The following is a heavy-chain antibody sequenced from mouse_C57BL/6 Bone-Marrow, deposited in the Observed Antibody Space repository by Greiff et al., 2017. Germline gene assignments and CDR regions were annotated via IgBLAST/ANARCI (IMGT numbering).Heavy chain of an antibody. CDR3: ARRGYDYGFAY. CDR2: IYPRSGNT. J-gene: IGHJ3*01. Sequence: QVQLQQSEAELARPGASVKLSCKASGYTFTSYGISWVKQRTGQGLEWIGEIYPRSGNTYYNEKFKGKATLTADKSSSTAYMELRSLTSEDSAVYFCARRGYDYGFAYWGQGTLVTVSA. V-gene: IGHV1-81*01. D-gene: IGHD2-4*01. CDR1: GYTFTSYG.